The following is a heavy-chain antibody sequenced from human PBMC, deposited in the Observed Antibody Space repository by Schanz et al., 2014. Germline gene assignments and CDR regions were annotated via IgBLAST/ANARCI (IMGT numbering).Heavy chain of an antibody. V-gene: IGHV4-59*06. J-gene: IGHJ3*02. Sequence: QVQLQESGPGLVKPSETLSLTCTVSGGSISSYYWSWIRQHPGKGLEWIGYIYYRGRTYYNPSLKSRLTISTDMSRNQFSLRLKSVTAADTALYYCARERDALDIWGQGKMVIVSS. CDR3: ARERDALDI. CDR2: IYYRGRT. CDR1: GGSISSYY.